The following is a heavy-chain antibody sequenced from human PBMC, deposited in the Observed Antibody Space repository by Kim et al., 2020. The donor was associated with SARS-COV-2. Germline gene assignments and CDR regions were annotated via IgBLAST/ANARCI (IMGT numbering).Heavy chain of an antibody. D-gene: IGHD5-12*01. CDR2: INHSGST. V-gene: IGHV4-34*01. CDR3: ARGGGYDLGRGFFDY. J-gene: IGHJ4*02. CDR1: GGSFSGYY. Sequence: SETLSLTCAVYGGSFSGYYWSWIRQPPGKGLEWIGEINHSGSTNYNPSLKSRVTISVDTSKNQFSLKLSSVTAADTAVYYCARGGGYDLGRGFFDYWGQG.